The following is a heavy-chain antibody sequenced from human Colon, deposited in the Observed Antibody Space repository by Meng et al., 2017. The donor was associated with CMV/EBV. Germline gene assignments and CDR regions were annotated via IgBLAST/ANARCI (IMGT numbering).Heavy chain of an antibody. V-gene: IGHV3-72*01. CDR2: IRHKASGYTT. J-gene: IGHJ4*02. D-gene: IGHD1-7*01. CDR3: ARDGGNYDFGNY. CDR1: GFIFSDYR. Sequence: GGSLRLSCAASGFIFSDYRMDWIRQAPGKGLEWVARIRHKASGYTTEYAASVRGRFTVSRDDSKNSLFLQMSRLETEDTAVYHCARDGGNYDFGNYWGQGTLVTVSS.